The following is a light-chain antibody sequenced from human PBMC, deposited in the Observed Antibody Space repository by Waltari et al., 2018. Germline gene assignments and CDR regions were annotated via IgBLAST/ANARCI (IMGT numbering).Light chain of an antibody. CDR3: QQRSRWPPRFT. CDR2: GAS. V-gene: IGKV3-15*01. J-gene: IGKJ3*01. CDR1: QSVSSN. Sequence: EIVMTQSPATLSVSPGERATLSCRASQSVSSNLAWYQQKPGQAPRLLIYGASTRATGIPARFSGSGSGTEFTLTISSLQSEDFAVYYCQQRSRWPPRFTFGPGTKVDFK.